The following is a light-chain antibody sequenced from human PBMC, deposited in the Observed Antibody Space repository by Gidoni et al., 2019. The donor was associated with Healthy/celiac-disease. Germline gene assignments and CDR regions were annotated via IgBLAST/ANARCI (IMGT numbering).Light chain of an antibody. V-gene: IGKV3-11*01. CDR2: EAS. Sequence: ELVLPQSPATLSLSPGERATLSCRASQSVSSYLAWYQQKPGQAPRLLIYEASTRATGIPARFSGSGSGTDFTLTSSSLEPEDFAVYYCQQSSNWPLTFGPGTKVDIK. J-gene: IGKJ3*01. CDR3: QQSSNWPLT. CDR1: QSVSSY.